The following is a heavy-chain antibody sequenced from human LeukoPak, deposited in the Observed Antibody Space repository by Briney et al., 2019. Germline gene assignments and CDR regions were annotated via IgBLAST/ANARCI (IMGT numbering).Heavy chain of an antibody. CDR3: ARRGVYSGEDFGTGSEGSSDY. Sequence: GGSLRLSCAPSGFTVCTHYTNSVPPAPEESVECGSVIETGDKAPYTDPVKGRLTISRDDSNNMVFLQLNSVRVEDTAVYYCARRGVYSGEDFGTGSEGSSDYWGQGTVVTVSS. D-gene: IGHD5-12*01. J-gene: IGHJ4*02. V-gene: IGHV3-53*01. CDR2: IETGDKA. CDR1: GFTVCTHY.